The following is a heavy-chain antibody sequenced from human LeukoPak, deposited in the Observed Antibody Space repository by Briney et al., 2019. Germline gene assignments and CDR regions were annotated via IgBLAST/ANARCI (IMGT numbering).Heavy chain of an antibody. CDR1: GFTFSSYG. CDR2: IWYDGSNK. CDR3: ARDWSPYDSSGYPCL. Sequence: PGGSLRLSCAESGFTFSSYGMHWVRQAPGKGLEWVAVIWYDGSNKYYADSVKGRFTISRDNSKNTLYLQMNSLRAEDTAVYYCARDWSPYDSSGYPCLWGQGTLVTVSS. D-gene: IGHD3-22*01. J-gene: IGHJ4*02. V-gene: IGHV3-33*01.